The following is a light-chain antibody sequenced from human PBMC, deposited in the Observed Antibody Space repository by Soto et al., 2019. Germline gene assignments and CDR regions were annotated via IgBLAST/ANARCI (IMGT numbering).Light chain of an antibody. J-gene: IGKJ4*01. CDR3: QQYNSS. CDR1: QSISNW. CDR2: KAS. Sequence: DIQITQSPSTLSASVGDRVTITCRASQSISNWLAWYQQKPGKAPKLLIYKASNLESGVPSRFSGSGSGTEFTLTISSLQPDDFATYYCQQYNSSFGGGTKVDIK. V-gene: IGKV1-5*03.